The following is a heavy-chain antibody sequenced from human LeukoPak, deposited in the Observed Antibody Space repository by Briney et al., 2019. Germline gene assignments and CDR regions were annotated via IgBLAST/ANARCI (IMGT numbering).Heavy chain of an antibody. CDR3: ARVQAIDALFDY. CDR2: IYYSGST. CDR1: GGSFSGYY. J-gene: IGHJ4*02. Sequence: SETLSLTCAVYGGSFSGYYWRWIRQPPGKGLEWIGNIYYSGSTYYNPSLKSRVTISVDTSKNQFSLKLSSVTAADTAVYYCARVQAIDALFDYWGQGTLVTVSS. V-gene: IGHV4-34*09.